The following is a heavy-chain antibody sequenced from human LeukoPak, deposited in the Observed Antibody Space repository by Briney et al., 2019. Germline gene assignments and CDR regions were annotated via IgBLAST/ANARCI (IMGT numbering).Heavy chain of an antibody. V-gene: IGHV3-15*01. Sequence: GGSLRLSCAASGFTFSNAWMSWVRQAPGKGLEWVGRIKSKTDGGTTDYAAPVKGRFTISRDDSKNTLYPQMNSLKTEDTAVYYCTTAYYDFWSGYYRFDYWGQGTLVTVSS. CDR1: GFTFSNAW. D-gene: IGHD3-3*01. CDR3: TTAYYDFWSGYYRFDY. J-gene: IGHJ4*02. CDR2: IKSKTDGGTT.